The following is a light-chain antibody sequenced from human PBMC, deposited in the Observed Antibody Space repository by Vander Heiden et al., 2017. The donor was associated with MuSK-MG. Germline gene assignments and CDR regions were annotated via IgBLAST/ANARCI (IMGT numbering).Light chain of an antibody. V-gene: IGLV2-14*01. Sequence: QSAPTNPASVSGSLARSLTISCTGASSDIGDVGGRHFVSGDEQHAGKVPKVIIYEVAYRPAGISDRFSGSKSGNTASLTISGLQAEDEADYYCGLYTNSNTWVFGGGTKLTVL. CDR1: SSDIGDVGGRHF. CDR2: EVA. CDR3: GLYTNSNTWV. J-gene: IGLJ3*02.